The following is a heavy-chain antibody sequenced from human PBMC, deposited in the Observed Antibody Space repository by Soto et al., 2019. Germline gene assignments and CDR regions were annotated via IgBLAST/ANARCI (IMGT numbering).Heavy chain of an antibody. CDR3: ARGVGWSTTTHALDL. V-gene: IGHV4-34*01. D-gene: IGHD1-26*01. J-gene: IGHJ6*02. Sequence: SETLSLTCAVYRGSFTEYSWTWIRQRPGEGLQWIGEINHTGRASYNPSLKSRVTMSVDTSNKQFSLRLTSVIGTDTAVYYCARGVGWSTTTHALDLWGQGTTVTVSS. CDR2: INHTGRA. CDR1: RGSFTEYS.